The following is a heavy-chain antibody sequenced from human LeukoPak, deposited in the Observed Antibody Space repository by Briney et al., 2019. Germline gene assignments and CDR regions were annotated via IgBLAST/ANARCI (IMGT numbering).Heavy chain of an antibody. V-gene: IGHV3-30*18. CDR3: AKANGYSSGWYYY. D-gene: IGHD6-19*01. J-gene: IGHJ4*02. CDR2: ISYDGSNK. Sequence: GRSLRLSCAASGFTFSSYGMHWVRQAPGKGLEWVAVISYDGSNKYYADYVKGRFTISRDNSKNALYLQMNRLRAEDTAVYYCAKANGYSSGWYYYWGQGTLVTVSS. CDR1: GFTFSSYG.